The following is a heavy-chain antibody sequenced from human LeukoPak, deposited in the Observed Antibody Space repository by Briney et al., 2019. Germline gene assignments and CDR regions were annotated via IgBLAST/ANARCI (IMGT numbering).Heavy chain of an antibody. CDR3: ARESRKHYDFWSGYWAQTDSYYMDV. D-gene: IGHD3-3*01. CDR1: GFTFSSYW. J-gene: IGHJ6*03. CDR2: IKQDGSEK. Sequence: GGSLRLSCAASGFTFSSYWMSWVRQAPGKGLEWVANIKQDGSEKYYVDSVKGRFTISRDNAKNSLYLQMNSLRAEDTAVYYCARESRKHYDFWSGYWAQTDSYYMDVWGKGTTVTVSS. V-gene: IGHV3-7*01.